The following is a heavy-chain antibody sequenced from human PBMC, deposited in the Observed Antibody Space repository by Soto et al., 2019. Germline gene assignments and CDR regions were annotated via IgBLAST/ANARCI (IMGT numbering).Heavy chain of an antibody. V-gene: IGHV3-21*01. CDR2: ISSSSSYI. CDR3: ARDCHSAYSSSCHDY. J-gene: IGHJ4*02. Sequence: GGSLRLSCAASGFTFSSYSMNWVRQAPGKGLEWVSSISSSSSYIYYADSVKGRFTISRDNAKNSLYLQMNSLRAEDTAVYYCARDCHSAYSSSCHDYWGQGTLVTVSS. D-gene: IGHD6-13*01. CDR1: GFTFSSYS.